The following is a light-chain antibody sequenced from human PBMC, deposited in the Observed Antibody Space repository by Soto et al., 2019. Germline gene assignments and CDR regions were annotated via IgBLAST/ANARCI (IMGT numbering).Light chain of an antibody. V-gene: IGLV3-21*04. CDR3: QVWDSGSAHVV. Sequence: SYELTQPPSVSVAPGKPASISCGGHHIGSKGVHWYQQKPGQAPVLVIYSDTDLPPVIPERFSGSNSANLATLTISRVEAGDEADDYCQVWDSGSAHVVFGGGNKVTVL. CDR1: HIGSKG. J-gene: IGLJ2*01. CDR2: SDT.